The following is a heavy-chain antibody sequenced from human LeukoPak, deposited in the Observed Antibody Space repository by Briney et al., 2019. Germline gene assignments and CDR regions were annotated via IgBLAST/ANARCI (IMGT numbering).Heavy chain of an antibody. D-gene: IGHD3-9*01. V-gene: IGHV3-23*01. Sequence: PGGSLRLSCAASGFTVNSKYMNWVRQAPGKGLEWVSGISDSGGSTFYADSVKGRFTISRDNSKNILYLQMNSLRADDTAVYYCAKVSESNYDILTGYYTPYYFDYWGQGTLVTVSS. CDR2: ISDSGGST. CDR1: GFTVNSKY. J-gene: IGHJ4*02. CDR3: AKVSESNYDILTGYYTPYYFDY.